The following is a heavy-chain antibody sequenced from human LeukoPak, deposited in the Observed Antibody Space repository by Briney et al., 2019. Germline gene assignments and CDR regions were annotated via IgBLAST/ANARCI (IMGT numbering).Heavy chain of an antibody. D-gene: IGHD6-19*01. J-gene: IGHJ2*01. CDR2: ISWNSGSI. CDR1: GFTFDDYA. CDR3: AKAVTSGWGHPADL. V-gene: IGHV3-9*01. Sequence: GGSLRLSCAASGFTFDDYAMHWVRQAPGKGLEWVSDISWNSGSIGYADSVKGRFTISRDNAKNSLYLQMNSLRAEDTALYYCAKAVTSGWGHPADLWGRGTLVTVSS.